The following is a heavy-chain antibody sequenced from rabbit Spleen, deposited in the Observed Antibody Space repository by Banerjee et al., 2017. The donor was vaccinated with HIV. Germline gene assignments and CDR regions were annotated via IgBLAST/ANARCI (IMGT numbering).Heavy chain of an antibody. J-gene: IGHJ4*01. Sequence: QEQLVESGGGLVQPGGSLKLSCKASGFDVSSYGVSWVRQAPGTGLEWIGYIDPVFGSTNYANWVNGRFTISRENTQNTLYLQLNSLTAADTATYFCARDLVGVIGWNFAWWGPGTRSPS. D-gene: IGHD5-1*01. V-gene: IGHV1S47*01. CDR1: GFDVSSYG. CDR3: ARDLVGVIGWNFAW. CDR2: IDPVFGST.